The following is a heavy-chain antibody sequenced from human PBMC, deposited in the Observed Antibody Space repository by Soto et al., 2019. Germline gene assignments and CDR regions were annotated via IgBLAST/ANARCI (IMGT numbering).Heavy chain of an antibody. Sequence: GPSVKVSCKASGGTFSSYAISWVRQAPGQGLEWMGGIIPIFGTANYAQKFQGRVTITADESTSTAYMELSSLRSEDTAVYYCARDRKDDSSGPLDYWGQGTLVTVSS. CDR1: GGTFSSYA. V-gene: IGHV1-69*13. CDR3: ARDRKDDSSGPLDY. D-gene: IGHD3-22*01. J-gene: IGHJ4*02. CDR2: IIPIFGTA.